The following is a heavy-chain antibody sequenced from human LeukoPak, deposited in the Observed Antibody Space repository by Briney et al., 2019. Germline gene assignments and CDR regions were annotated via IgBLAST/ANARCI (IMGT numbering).Heavy chain of an antibody. V-gene: IGHV3-48*03. D-gene: IGHD3-22*01. CDR3: ARDSYYYDLDAFDI. Sequence: GGSLRLSCVASGFTFSSYEMNWVRQAPGKGLEWVSYISSSYNTIYYADSVKGRFTISRDNARNSLYLQMNSLRDEDTAVYYCARDSYYYDLDAFDIWGQGTMVTVSS. CDR1: GFTFSSYE. CDR2: ISSSYNTI. J-gene: IGHJ3*02.